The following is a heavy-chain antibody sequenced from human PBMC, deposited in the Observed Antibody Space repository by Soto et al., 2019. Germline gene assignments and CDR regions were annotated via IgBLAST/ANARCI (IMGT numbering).Heavy chain of an antibody. CDR3: AKWGGVIRTATFVGPFDF. CDR2: IIPIFGAT. D-gene: IGHD2-15*01. Sequence: QVQLVQSGAEVKKPWSSVKISCKASGGTFSNYNFNWVRQAPGQGPEWVGTIIPIFGATNYAQKFQGRVTITADDSTSTAYLELNSLRSEDTALYYCAKWGGVIRTATFVGPFDFWGQGT. J-gene: IGHJ4*02. V-gene: IGHV1-69*18. CDR1: GGTFSNYN.